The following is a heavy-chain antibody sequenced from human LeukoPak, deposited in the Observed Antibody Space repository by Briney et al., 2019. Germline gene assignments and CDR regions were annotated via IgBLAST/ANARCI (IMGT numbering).Heavy chain of an antibody. CDR2: LNNSGST. CDR1: GGSFSGYY. V-gene: IGHV4-34*01. CDR3: ARVVEEAPPSPSYSSGWFYFDY. D-gene: IGHD6-19*01. J-gene: IGHJ4*02. Sequence: PSETLSLTCAVYGGSFSGYYWSGIRQPPGRGLEWMGKLNNSGSTNYNPSLKSRVTISIDTSKNQFSLKLSSVTAADTAVYYCARVVEEAPPSPSYSSGWFYFDYWGQGTLVTVSS.